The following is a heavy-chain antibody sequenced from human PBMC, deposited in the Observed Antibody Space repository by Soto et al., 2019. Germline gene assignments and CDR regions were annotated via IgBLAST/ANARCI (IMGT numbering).Heavy chain of an antibody. CDR2: IYYSGNT. J-gene: IGHJ5*02. Sequence: SETLSLTCTVSGGSMSDYYWSWIRQPPGKGLECIGSIYYSGNTNYNPSLQSRVTISVDTSKNQFSLKLSSVTAADTAVYYCARQVAVAGIILNWFDPWGQGTLVTVS. D-gene: IGHD6-19*01. CDR1: GGSMSDYY. V-gene: IGHV4-59*08. CDR3: ARQVAVAGIILNWFDP.